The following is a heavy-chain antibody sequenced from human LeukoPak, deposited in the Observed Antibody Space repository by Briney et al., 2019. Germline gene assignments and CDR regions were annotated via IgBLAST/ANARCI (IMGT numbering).Heavy chain of an antibody. J-gene: IGHJ6*02. D-gene: IGHD2-21*02. V-gene: IGHV3-30*18. CDR2: ISYDGSNK. Sequence: GGSLTLSCAASGFTFSCYGMHWVRKAPGKGLEWVAVISYDGSNKYYADSVKGRLTISRDNSKNTLYLQMNSLRAEETAVYYCAKPGGDFDYYYYGMDVWGQGTTVTVSS. CDR1: GFTFSCYG. CDR3: AKPGGDFDYYYYGMDV.